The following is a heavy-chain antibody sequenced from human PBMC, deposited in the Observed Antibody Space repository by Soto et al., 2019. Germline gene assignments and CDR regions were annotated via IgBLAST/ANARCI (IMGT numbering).Heavy chain of an antibody. D-gene: IGHD1-7*01. J-gene: IGHJ4*02. CDR3: AKLVVVLTGTTLDY. Sequence: GGSLRLSCAASGFTFSSYGMHWVRQAPGKGLEWVAVISYDGSNKYYADSVKGRFTISRDNSKNTLYLQMNSLRAEDTAVYYCAKLVVVLTGTTLDYWGQGTLVTVSS. CDR1: GFTFSSYG. CDR2: ISYDGSNK. V-gene: IGHV3-30*18.